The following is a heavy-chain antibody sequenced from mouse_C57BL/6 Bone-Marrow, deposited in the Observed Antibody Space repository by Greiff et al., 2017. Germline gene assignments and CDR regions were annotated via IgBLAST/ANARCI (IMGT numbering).Heavy chain of an antibody. CDR3: ARENYYGLLGY. V-gene: IGHV1-82*01. CDR1: GYTFTSSW. J-gene: IGHJ2*01. Sequence: QVQLQQSGPELVRPGASVKMSCKASGYTFTSSWMNWVKQRPGQGLEWIGRIYPGDGNTNYNGKFKGKATLTADKSSSTAYMQLSSLTSEDSAVYFCARENYYGLLGYWGQGTTLTVSS. D-gene: IGHD1-1*01. CDR2: IYPGDGNT.